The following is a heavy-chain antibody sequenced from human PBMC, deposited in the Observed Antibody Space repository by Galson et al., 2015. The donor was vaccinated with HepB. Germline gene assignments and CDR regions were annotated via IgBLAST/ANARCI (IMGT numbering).Heavy chain of an antibody. CDR1: GFSLNDHAVG. CDR3: AHTAGWLPDY. CDR2: IYWDDVR. D-gene: IGHD5-24*01. Sequence: PALVKPTQTLTLTCTFSGFSLNDHAVGVAWIRQPPGKALEWLALIYWDDVRHYNPSLNNRLAITKDSSKNQVVLTLSDIDPVDAATYYCAHTAGWLPDYWGQGTLVTVST. J-gene: IGHJ4*02. V-gene: IGHV2-5*02.